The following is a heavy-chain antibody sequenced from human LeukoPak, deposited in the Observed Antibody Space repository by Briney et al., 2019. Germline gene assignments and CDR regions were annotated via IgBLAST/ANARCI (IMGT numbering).Heavy chain of an antibody. CDR3: ARDGTYTDYDPDFDI. CDR2: IKQDGSEK. D-gene: IGHD5-12*01. CDR1: GFTFSRFW. Sequence: GGSLRLSCAASGFTFSRFWMSWVRQAPGKGLEWVANIKQDGSEKYYVDSVKGRFTISRDNAKNSLYLQVNSLRAEDTAVFYCARDGTYTDYDPDFDIWGQGTLVTVSS. J-gene: IGHJ4*02. V-gene: IGHV3-7*04.